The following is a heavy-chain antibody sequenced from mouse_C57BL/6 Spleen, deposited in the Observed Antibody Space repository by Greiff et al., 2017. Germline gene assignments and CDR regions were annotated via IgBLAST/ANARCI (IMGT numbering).Heavy chain of an antibody. D-gene: IGHD2-3*01. CDR1: GFNIKDYY. Sequence: EVKLMESGAELVRPGASVKLSCTASGFNIKDYYMHWVKQRPEQGLEWIGRIDPEDGDTEYAPKFQGKATMTADTSSNTAYLQLSSLTSEDTAVYYCPIYDGYRGFAYWGQGTLVTVSA. V-gene: IGHV14-1*01. CDR3: PIYDGYRGFAY. CDR2: IDPEDGDT. J-gene: IGHJ3*01.